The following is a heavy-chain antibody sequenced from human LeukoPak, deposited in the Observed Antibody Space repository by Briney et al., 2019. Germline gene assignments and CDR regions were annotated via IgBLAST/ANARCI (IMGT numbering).Heavy chain of an antibody. CDR3: ARGDNYYDSSGCYYPLDY. J-gene: IGHJ4*02. CDR2: IYPGDSDT. Sequence: GESLKISCKGSGYSFTSYWIGWVRQMPGKGLEWMGIIYPGDSDTRYSPSFQGQVTISADKSISTAYLQWSSLKASDTAMYYCARGDNYYDSSGCYYPLDYWGQGTLVTVSS. V-gene: IGHV5-51*01. D-gene: IGHD3-22*01. CDR1: GYSFTSYW.